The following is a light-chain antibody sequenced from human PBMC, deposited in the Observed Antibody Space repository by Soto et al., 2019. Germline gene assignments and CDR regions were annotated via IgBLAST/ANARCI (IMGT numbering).Light chain of an antibody. CDR2: SNN. Sequence: QSVLTQPPSASGTPGLRVTISCSGSNSNIGSNTVSWYQQLPGTAPKLLIYSNNQRPAGVPDRFSGSKSGTSASLAIGGLQSEDEAEYYCAAWDDSLNGLVFGGGTKVTVL. CDR1: NSNIGSNT. V-gene: IGLV1-44*01. J-gene: IGLJ3*02. CDR3: AAWDDSLNGLV.